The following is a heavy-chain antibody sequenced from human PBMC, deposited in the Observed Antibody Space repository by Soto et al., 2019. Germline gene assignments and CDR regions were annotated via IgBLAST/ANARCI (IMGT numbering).Heavy chain of an antibody. V-gene: IGHV4-39*01. CDR3: PELYPLEGRVYHFTY. D-gene: IGHD1-7*01. CDR2: IYYLGNT. Sequence: SEILSLTCTVSGGSISSSSSYWGWIRQPPGKGLEWVGSIYYLGNTYYNPSLGSRITISVDTSKNQFSLKLRSVTAADTAVFYCPELYPLEGRVYHFTYWGKGPLVTVSP. CDR1: GGSISSSSSY. J-gene: IGHJ4*02.